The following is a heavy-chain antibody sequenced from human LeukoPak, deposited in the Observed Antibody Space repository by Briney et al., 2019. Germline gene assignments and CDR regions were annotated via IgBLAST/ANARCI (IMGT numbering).Heavy chain of an antibody. CDR1: GGSISSGGYY. D-gene: IGHD2-2*02. CDR3: ARGFSRVVPAAIGYYFDY. V-gene: IGHV4-31*03. J-gene: IGHJ4*02. Sequence: SQTLSLTCTVSGGSISSGGYYWSWIRQHPGKGLEGVGYIYYSRSTYYNPSLKSRVTTSVDTSKNQLTMKLSSVTAADTAVYYCARGFSRVVPAAIGYYFDYWGQGTLVTVSS. CDR2: IYYSRST.